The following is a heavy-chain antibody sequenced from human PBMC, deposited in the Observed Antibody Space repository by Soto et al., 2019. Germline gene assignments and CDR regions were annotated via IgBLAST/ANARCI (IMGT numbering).Heavy chain of an antibody. D-gene: IGHD2-21*01. CDR1: GYTFTNHD. V-gene: IGHV1-8*01. CDR3: AKFVGQDPFDY. CDR2: MNPNSGST. J-gene: IGHJ4*02. Sequence: QVQLVQSGAEVKKPGASVKVSCKASGYTFTNHDINWVRQATGQGLEWMGWMNPNSGSTGYAQKFQGXNTXTXIPSKSTAYMKLSSLRSEDTAVYYCAKFVGQDPFDYWGQGTLVTVSS.